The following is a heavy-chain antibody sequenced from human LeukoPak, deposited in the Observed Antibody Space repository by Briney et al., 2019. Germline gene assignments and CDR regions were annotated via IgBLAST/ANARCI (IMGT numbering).Heavy chain of an antibody. CDR2: ISSSSSYI. CDR1: GFTFSSYS. D-gene: IGHD6-13*01. CDR3: ARVSGYSSSWYRGHFDY. J-gene: IGHJ4*02. Sequence: GGSLRLSCAASGFTFSSYSMNWVRQAPGKGLEWVSSISSSSSYIYYADSVKGRFTISRDNSKNTLYLQMNSLRAEDTAVYYCARVSGYSSSWYRGHFDYWGQGTLVTASS. V-gene: IGHV3-21*01.